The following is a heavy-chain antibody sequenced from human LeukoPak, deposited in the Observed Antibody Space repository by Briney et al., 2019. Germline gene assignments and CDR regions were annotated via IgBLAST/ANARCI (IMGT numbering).Heavy chain of an antibody. CDR3: ARITMVRGVIIKVDY. CDR2: INHSGST. D-gene: IGHD3-10*01. V-gene: IGHV4-39*07. Sequence: PSETLSLTCTVSGGSISSSSYYWGWIRQPPGKGLEWIGEINHSGSTNYNPSLKSRVTISVDTSKNQFSLKLSSVTASDTAMYYCARITMVRGVIIKVDYWGQGTLVTVSS. J-gene: IGHJ4*02. CDR1: GGSISSSSYY.